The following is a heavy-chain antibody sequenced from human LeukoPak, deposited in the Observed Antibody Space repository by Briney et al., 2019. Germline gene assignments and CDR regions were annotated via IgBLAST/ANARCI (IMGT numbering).Heavy chain of an antibody. J-gene: IGHJ5*01. CDR3: ARARRSGGITMIRGVRDRGWFDS. CDR1: GFTFSSYG. CDR2: ISGSGGST. D-gene: IGHD3-10*01. Sequence: GGTLRLSCAASGFTFSSYGMSWVRQAPGRGLEWVSAISGSGGSTYYADSVKGRFTISRDNSRKTLYLQMNSLRTEDTSVYYCARARRSGGITMIRGVRDRGWFDSWGQGTLVTVSS. V-gene: IGHV3-23*01.